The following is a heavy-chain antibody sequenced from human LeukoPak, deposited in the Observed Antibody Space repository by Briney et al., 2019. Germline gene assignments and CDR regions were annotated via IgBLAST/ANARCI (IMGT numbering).Heavy chain of an antibody. V-gene: IGHV4-34*01. CDR3: ARGHGDSSSWYFDY. Sequence: SETLSLTCAVYGGSFSSYYWSWIRQPPGKGLEWIGEINHSGSTNYNPSLKSRVTISVDTSKNQFSLKLSSVTAADTAVYYCARGHGDSSSWYFDYWGQGTLVTVSS. CDR2: INHSGST. J-gene: IGHJ4*02. CDR1: GGSFSSYY. D-gene: IGHD6-13*01.